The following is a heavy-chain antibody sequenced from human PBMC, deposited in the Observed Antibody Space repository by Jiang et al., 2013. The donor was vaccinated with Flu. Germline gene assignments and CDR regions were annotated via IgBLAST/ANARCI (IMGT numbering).Heavy chain of an antibody. CDR1: GCTFTSYA. V-gene: IGHV7-4-1*02. CDR3: ARAGRAGSTGWYDYFEY. J-gene: IGHJ4*02. CDR2: INTNTGNP. D-gene: IGHD6-19*01. Sequence: QSGSELKKPGASVKVSCKASGCTFTSYAMNWMRQAPGQGLEWMGWINTNTGNPRYGQGFTGRFVFSLDTSVTTAYLEISSLQAEDTAVYYCARAGRAGSTGWYDYFEYWGRAPWSPSPQ.